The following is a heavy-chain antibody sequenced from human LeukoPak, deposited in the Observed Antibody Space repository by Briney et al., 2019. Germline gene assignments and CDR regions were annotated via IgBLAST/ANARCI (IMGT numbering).Heavy chain of an antibody. CDR3: ARDRGHGDYGDYFDS. D-gene: IGHD4/OR15-4a*01. J-gene: IGHJ4*02. CDR2: IHTSSRV. Sequence: PSETLSLTCTVSGDSITRGTYYWNWIRQPAGKGLEWIGRIHTSSRVNYNPSLKSRVTISIDTSRNLVSLRLTSVTAADAAVYYCARDRGHGDYGDYFDSWGQGTLVSVSS. CDR1: GDSITRGTYY. V-gene: IGHV4-61*02.